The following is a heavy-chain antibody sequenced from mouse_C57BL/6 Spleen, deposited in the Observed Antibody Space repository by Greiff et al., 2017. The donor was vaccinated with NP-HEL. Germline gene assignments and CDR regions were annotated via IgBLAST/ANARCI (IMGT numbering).Heavy chain of an antibody. CDR2: INPNYGTT. D-gene: IGHD1-1*01. J-gene: IGHJ4*01. Sequence: EVQLQQSGPELVKPGASVKISCKASGYSFTDYNMNWVKQSNGKSLEWIGVINPNYGTTSYNQKFKGKATLTVDQSSSTAHMQLNSLTSEHSAVYYCARGDYYGSSYEGAMDYWGKGTSVTVSS. CDR1: GYSFTDYN. CDR3: ARGDYYGSSYEGAMDY. V-gene: IGHV1-39*01.